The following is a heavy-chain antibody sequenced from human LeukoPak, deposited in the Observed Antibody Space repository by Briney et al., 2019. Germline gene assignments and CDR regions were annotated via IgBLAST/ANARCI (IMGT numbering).Heavy chain of an antibody. CDR3: ARVAAVAEYFDY. CDR1: GGSISSGGYY. CDR2: IYYSGST. Sequence: PSETLSLTCTVSGGSISSGGYYWSWIRQHPGKGLEWIGYIYYSGSTYYNPSLKSRVTISVDTSKNQFSLKLSSVTAADTAVYYCARVAAVAEYFDYWGQGTLVTVSS. D-gene: IGHD6-19*01. V-gene: IGHV4-31*03. J-gene: IGHJ4*02.